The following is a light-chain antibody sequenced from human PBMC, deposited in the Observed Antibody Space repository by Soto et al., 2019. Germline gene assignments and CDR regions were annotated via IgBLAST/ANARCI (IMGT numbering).Light chain of an antibody. J-gene: IGKJ4*01. Sequence: EIVLTQSPATLSVSPGERATLSCRASQSVGNNFAWYQQKPGQAPRLLIFATSTRATGVPARFSGSGSGTEFTLTISSLQSEDFAVHYCQQYGDWPLTFGGGAKVEIE. CDR1: QSVGNN. V-gene: IGKV3-15*01. CDR2: ATS. CDR3: QQYGDWPLT.